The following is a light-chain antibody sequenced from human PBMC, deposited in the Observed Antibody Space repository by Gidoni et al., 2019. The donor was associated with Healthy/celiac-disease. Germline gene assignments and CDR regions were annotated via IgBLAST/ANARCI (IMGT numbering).Light chain of an antibody. CDR1: RSNIGSNT. J-gene: IGLJ2*01. Sequence: QAVLTQPPAASGTPGPRVTISCSGSRSNIGSNTVTWYQQLPGPAPQLLIYRNDQRPSAVPDRFSGSKCGTSASLAISGLQSEDEAEYYCAAWDDSLNGHVVFGGGTKLTVL. V-gene: IGLV1-44*01. CDR2: RND. CDR3: AAWDDSLNGHVV.